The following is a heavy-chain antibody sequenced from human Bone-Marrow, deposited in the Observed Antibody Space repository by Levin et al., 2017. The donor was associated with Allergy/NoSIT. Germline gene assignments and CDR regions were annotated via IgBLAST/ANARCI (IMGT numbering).Heavy chain of an antibody. J-gene: IGHJ6*02. CDR1: GGSFGSSA. D-gene: IGHD3-16*01. CDR2: IIPLFGAA. Sequence: AASVKVSCKSSGGSFGSSAINWVRQAPGQGLEWMGGIIPLFGAANYAQKLQGRLTITADKSTHTVYMDLSSLRSDDTAVYFCASDRNTMAAYYYSGMDVWGQGTTLTVSS. CDR3: ASDRNTMAAYYYSGMDV. V-gene: IGHV1-69*06.